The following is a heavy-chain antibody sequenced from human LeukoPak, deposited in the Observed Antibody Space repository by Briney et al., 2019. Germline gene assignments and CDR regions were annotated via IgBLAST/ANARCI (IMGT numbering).Heavy chain of an antibody. Sequence: SETLSLTCTVSGGSISSSSYYWGWIRQPPGKGLEWIGSIYYSGSTYYNPSLKSRVTISVDTSKNQFSLKLSSVTAADTAVYYCARKSLHSDGDYFDYWGQGTLVTVSS. V-gene: IGHV4-39*01. J-gene: IGHJ4*02. D-gene: IGHD5-18*01. CDR1: GGSISSSSYY. CDR3: ARKSLHSDGDYFDY. CDR2: IYYSGST.